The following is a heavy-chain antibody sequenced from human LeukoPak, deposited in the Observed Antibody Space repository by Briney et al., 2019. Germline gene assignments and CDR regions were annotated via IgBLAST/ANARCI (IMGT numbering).Heavy chain of an antibody. CDR2: IKQDGSEK. CDR1: GFTFSSYW. V-gene: IGHV3-7*01. Sequence: PGGSPRLSCAASGFTFSSYWMSWVRQAPGKGLEWVANIKQDGSEKYYVDSVKGQFTISRDNAKNSLYLQMNSLRAEDTAVYYCARARRGYYFDYWGQGTLVTVSS. J-gene: IGHJ4*02. CDR3: ARARRGYYFDY. D-gene: IGHD3-16*01.